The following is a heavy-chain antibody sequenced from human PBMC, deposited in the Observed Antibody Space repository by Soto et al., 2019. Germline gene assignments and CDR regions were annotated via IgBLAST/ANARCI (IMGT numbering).Heavy chain of an antibody. CDR2: IYYIGST. CDR1: GGSISSYY. Sequence: PSETLSLTCTVSGGSISSYYWSWIRQPPGKGLEWIGYIYYIGSTNYNPSLKSRVTISVDTSKNQFSLKLSSVTAADTAVYYCARSRRDGYSWFDYWGQGTLVTVSS. D-gene: IGHD4-4*01. J-gene: IGHJ4*02. V-gene: IGHV4-59*01. CDR3: ARSRRDGYSWFDY.